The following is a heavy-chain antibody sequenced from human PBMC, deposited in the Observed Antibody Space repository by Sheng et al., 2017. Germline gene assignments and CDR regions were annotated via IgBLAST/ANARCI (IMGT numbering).Heavy chain of an antibody. J-gene: IGHJ4*01. CDR3: ARRGGSLNFFDF. CDR1: GYSFDTSW. CDR2: VFPDDSDI. Sequence: EVQLVQSGAEVKKPGESLKISCQGSGYSFDTSWIGWVRQMPGKGLEWMGIVFPDDSDIRYNPSFQGQVAISVDKSINTAYLQWDSLTASDTAMYYCARRGGSLNFFDFWGHGTLVTVSS. D-gene: IGHD3-10*01. V-gene: IGHV5-51*06.